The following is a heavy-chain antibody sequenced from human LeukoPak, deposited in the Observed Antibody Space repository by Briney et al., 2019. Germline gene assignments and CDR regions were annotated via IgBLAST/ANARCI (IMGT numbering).Heavy chain of an antibody. V-gene: IGHV1-69*01. J-gene: IGHJ4*02. Sequence: SVKVSFKASGGTFSSYAISWVRQAPGQGLEWMGGIIPIFGTANYAQKFQGRVTITADESTSTAYMELSSLRSEDTAVYYCAREADYGDLPVDYWGQGTLVTVSS. CDR1: GGTFSSYA. D-gene: IGHD4-17*01. CDR3: AREADYGDLPVDY. CDR2: IIPIFGTA.